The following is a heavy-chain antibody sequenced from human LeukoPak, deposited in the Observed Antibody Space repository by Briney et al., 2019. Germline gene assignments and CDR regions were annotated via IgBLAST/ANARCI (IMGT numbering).Heavy chain of an antibody. J-gene: IGHJ6*04. D-gene: IGHD1-26*01. Sequence: PSGTLSLTCGVSGGSISSSYWYNWVRQPPGKGLEWIGEIYHSGNTNYNPSLKSRVTISVDKSKNQFSLKLTSVTAADTAVYYCARDLGSSTPSGVWGRGTTVTVSS. CDR1: GGSISSSYW. CDR3: ARDLGSSTPSGV. V-gene: IGHV4-4*02. CDR2: IYHSGNT.